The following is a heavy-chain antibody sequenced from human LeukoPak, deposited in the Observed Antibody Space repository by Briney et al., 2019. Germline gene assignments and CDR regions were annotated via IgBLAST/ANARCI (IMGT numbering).Heavy chain of an antibody. D-gene: IGHD4-17*01. Sequence: ASVKVSCKASGYTFTSYGISWVRQAPGQGLEGMGWISAYNGNTNYAQKLQGRVTMTTDTSTSTAYMELRSLRSDDTAVYYCARTARTTRDYYGMDVWGQGTTVTVSS. CDR2: ISAYNGNT. J-gene: IGHJ6*02. CDR3: ARTARTTRDYYGMDV. V-gene: IGHV1-18*01. CDR1: GYTFTSYG.